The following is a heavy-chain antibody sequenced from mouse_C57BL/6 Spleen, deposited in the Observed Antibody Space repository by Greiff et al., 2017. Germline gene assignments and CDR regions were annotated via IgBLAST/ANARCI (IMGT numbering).Heavy chain of an antibody. CDR2: IDPSDSYT. CDR3: ARSATTGGY. V-gene: IGHV1-50*01. Sequence: VQLQQPGAELVKPGASVKLSCKASGYTFTSYWMQWVKQRPGQGLEWIGEIDPSDSYTNYNQKFKGKATLTVDTSSSTAYMQLSSLTSEDSAVYYCARSATTGGYWGQGTTLTVSS. J-gene: IGHJ2*01. D-gene: IGHD1-1*01. CDR1: GYTFTSYW.